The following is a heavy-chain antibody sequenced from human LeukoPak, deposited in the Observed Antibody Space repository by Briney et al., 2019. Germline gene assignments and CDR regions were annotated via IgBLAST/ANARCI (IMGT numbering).Heavy chain of an antibody. CDR3: ARGYWSSGWSSYYYMDV. V-gene: IGHV1-8*01. D-gene: IGHD6-13*01. CDR1: GYTFTSFD. J-gene: IGHJ6*03. Sequence: AASVKVSCKASGYTFTSFDINWVRQATGQGLEWMGWVNPNSGNTGYAQKFQGRVTMTRNTSISTTYVELDSLTSEDTAVYYCARGYWSSGWSSYYYMDVWGKGTTVTISS. CDR2: VNPNSGNT.